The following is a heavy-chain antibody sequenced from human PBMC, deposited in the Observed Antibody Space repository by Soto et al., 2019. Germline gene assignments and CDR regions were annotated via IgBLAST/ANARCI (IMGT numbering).Heavy chain of an antibody. J-gene: IGHJ4*02. Sequence: GEYQKISWAAAGFTFSIDAMTWFRHSPGKGLEWVSYMSRTWDNTYYADSVKGRFTISRDNSKTTLDLQMNSLSAEDTAIYYCANDQSYRKPLYYFDFWGPGTLVTVSS. D-gene: IGHD3-16*02. CDR3: ANDQSYRKPLYYFDF. CDR2: MSRTWDNT. CDR1: GFTFSIDA. V-gene: IGHV3-23*01.